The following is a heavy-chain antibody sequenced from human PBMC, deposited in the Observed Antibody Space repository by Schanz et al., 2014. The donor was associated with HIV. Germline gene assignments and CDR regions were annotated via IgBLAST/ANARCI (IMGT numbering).Heavy chain of an antibody. CDR2: IGKDGDIT. J-gene: IGHJ6*02. V-gene: IGHV3-23*01. Sequence: EVLLLESGGGLVQPGGSLRLSCAASGFNFITYGMSWVRQAPGKGLEWVSSIGKDGDITFYTDSVKGRFTISRDNSKNTLYLQMNSLRAEDTAIYYCGKEVGQNMFFAIEVWGQGTTVTVSS. CDR1: GFNFITYG. D-gene: IGHD3-10*02. CDR3: GKEVGQNMFFAIEV.